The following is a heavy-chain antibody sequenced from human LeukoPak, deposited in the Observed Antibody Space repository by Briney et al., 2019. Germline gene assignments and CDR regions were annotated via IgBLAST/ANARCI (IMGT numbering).Heavy chain of an antibody. CDR3: ARRIAAAGTLCYYYYMDV. D-gene: IGHD6-13*01. Sequence: ASVKVSCKASGYTFTSYDINWVRQATGQGLEWMGWMNPNSGNTGYAQKFQGRVTMTRNTSISTAYMELSSLRSEDTAVHYCARRIAAAGTLCYYYYMDVWGKGTTVTVSS. V-gene: IGHV1-8*01. CDR2: MNPNSGNT. J-gene: IGHJ6*03. CDR1: GYTFTSYD.